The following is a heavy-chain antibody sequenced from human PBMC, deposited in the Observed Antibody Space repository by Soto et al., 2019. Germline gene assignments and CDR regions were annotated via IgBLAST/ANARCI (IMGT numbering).Heavy chain of an antibody. CDR1: GGSFSGYY. Sequence: PSETLSLTCAVYGGSFSGYYWSWIRQPPGKGLEWIGEINHSGSTNYNPSLKSRVTISVDTSKNQFSLKLSSVTAADTAVYYRVRRSRGSDYCGALDNWGQGTMVTVSS. CDR2: INHSGST. D-gene: IGHD2-21*01. CDR3: VRRSRGSDYCGALDN. V-gene: IGHV4-34*01. J-gene: IGHJ4*02.